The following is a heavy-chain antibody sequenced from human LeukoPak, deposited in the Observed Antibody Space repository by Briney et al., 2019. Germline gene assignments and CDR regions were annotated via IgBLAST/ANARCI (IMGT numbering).Heavy chain of an antibody. D-gene: IGHD1-20*01. CDR2: LTGDGNT. V-gene: IGHV3-23*01. CDR3: AKVKWKLIGYFDY. Sequence: GGSLRLSCAASGFTFTSYAMSWVRQAPGKGLEWVSVLTGDGNTYYADSVKGRFTNSRDDSKNTLFLQMNSLRAEDTAVYFCAKVKWKLIGYFDYWGQGTLVTVSS. CDR1: GFTFTSYA. J-gene: IGHJ4*02.